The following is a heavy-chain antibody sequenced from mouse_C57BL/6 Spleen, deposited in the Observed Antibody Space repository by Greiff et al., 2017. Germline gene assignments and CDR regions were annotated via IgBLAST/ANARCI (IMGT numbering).Heavy chain of an antibody. CDR1: GYTFTSYW. CDR2: IDPSGSYT. D-gene: IGHD2-4*01. Sequence: QVQLQQPGAELVKPGASVKLSCKASGYTFTSYWMQWVKQRPGQGLEWIGEIDPSGSYTNYNQKFKGQATLTADTSTSTAYMQLSSLTSEDSAVYYCARPWYDYDRYFDVWGTGTTVTVSS. CDR3: ARPWYDYDRYFDV. V-gene: IGHV1-50*01. J-gene: IGHJ1*03.